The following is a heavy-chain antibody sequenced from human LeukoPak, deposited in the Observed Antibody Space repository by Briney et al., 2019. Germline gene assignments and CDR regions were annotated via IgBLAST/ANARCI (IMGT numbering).Heavy chain of an antibody. CDR3: ARGLEIRYFDWLSQHLSGMDV. D-gene: IGHD3-9*01. J-gene: IGHJ6*02. Sequence: GASVKVSCKASGYSFSGYYMHWVRQAPGQGLEWMGWINPKSGGTNYAQKFQGRVTMTRNTSISTAYMELSSLRSEDTAVYYCARGLEIRYFDWLSQHLSGMDVWGQGTTVTVSS. V-gene: IGHV1-2*02. CDR2: INPKSGGT. CDR1: GYSFSGYY.